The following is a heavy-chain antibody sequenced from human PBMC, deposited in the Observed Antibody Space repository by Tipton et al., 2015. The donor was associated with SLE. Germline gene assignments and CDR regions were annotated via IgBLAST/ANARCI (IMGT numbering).Heavy chain of an antibody. J-gene: IGHJ4*02. V-gene: IGHV3-7*01. CDR2: INQDGTMK. Sequence: GSLRLSCAASGFTFSSYAMSWARQAPGKGLEWVANINQDGTMKYYMDSVKGRFTISRDNAKNSLYLQMNSLRAEDTAVYYCARDIGGYDSSGYYPKRRLDYWGQGTLVTVSS. D-gene: IGHD3-22*01. CDR3: ARDIGGYDSSGYYPKRRLDY. CDR1: GFTFSSYA.